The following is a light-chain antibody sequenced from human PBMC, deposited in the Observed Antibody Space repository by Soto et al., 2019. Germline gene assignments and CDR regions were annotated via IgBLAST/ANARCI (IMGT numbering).Light chain of an antibody. V-gene: IGKV3-11*01. Sequence: PGERATLSCRASENVRTFVDWYQQKPGQAPSLLIYGASNRATDIPARFIGSGSGTDFTLTISNLEPEEFAVYYCQQHSHWPPWTFGQGTRVEIQ. CDR1: ENVRTF. J-gene: IGKJ1*01. CDR2: GAS. CDR3: QQHSHWPPWT.